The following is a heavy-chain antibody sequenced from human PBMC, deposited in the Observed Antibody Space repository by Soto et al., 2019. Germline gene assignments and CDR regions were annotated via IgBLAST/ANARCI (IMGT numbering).Heavy chain of an antibody. Sequence: EVQLLESGGGLVQPGGALRLSFAASGFPFSMYAMTWVRQAPGKGLEWVSAISGSVDSTYYADSVKGRFTISRDNSKKTVYLEMNSLRVEDTAVYHCAKSPSRAPYGIDVWGQGTTVTVSS. D-gene: IGHD6-6*01. CDR3: AKSPSRAPYGIDV. CDR1: GFPFSMYA. CDR2: ISGSVDST. J-gene: IGHJ6*02. V-gene: IGHV3-23*01.